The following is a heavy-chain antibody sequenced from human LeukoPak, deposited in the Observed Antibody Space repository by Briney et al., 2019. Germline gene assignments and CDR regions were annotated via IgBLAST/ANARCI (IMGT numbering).Heavy chain of an antibody. Sequence: GGSLRLSCAASGFTVSSNYMSWVRQAPGKGLEWVSVLYSGSNTYYADSVKGRFTISRDNSKNTLYLQMNSLRAEDTAVYYCATSGAHRSADAFDIWGQGTMVTVSS. D-gene: IGHD1-26*01. J-gene: IGHJ3*02. V-gene: IGHV3-53*01. CDR2: LYSGSNT. CDR1: GFTVSSNY. CDR3: ATSGAHRSADAFDI.